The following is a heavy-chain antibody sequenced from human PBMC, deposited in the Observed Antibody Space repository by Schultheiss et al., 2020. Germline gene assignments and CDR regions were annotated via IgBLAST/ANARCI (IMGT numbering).Heavy chain of an antibody. D-gene: IGHD1-14*01. J-gene: IGHJ6*02. CDR2: INWNGGST. CDR3: AKEMSGNGVDV. CDR1: GFTVSSNY. V-gene: IGHV3-20*01. Sequence: GGSLRLSCAASGFTVSSNYMSWVRQAPGKGLEWVSGINWNGGSTGYADSVKGRFTISRDNAKNSLYLQMNSLRAEDTALYHCAKEMSGNGVDVWGQGTTVTVSS.